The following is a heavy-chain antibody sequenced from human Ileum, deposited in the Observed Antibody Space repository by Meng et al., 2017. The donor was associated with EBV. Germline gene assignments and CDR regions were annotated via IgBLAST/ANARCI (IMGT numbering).Heavy chain of an antibody. CDR1: GFTFSTYA. CDR3: ARLGSGWAADY. D-gene: IGHD6-19*01. V-gene: IGHV3-23*01. Sequence: EGRLLGSGGGLVQPGGSLGSSCAASGFTFSTYAMSWVRQAPGKGLEWVSGISGFGGSTYYADSVKGRFTISRDNSKNTLYLQMNSLRAEDTAVYYCARLGSGWAADYWGQGTLVTVSS. CDR2: ISGFGGST. J-gene: IGHJ4*02.